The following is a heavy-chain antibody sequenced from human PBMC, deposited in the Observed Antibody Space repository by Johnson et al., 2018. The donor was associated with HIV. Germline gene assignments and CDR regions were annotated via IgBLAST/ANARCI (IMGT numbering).Heavy chain of an antibody. J-gene: IGHJ3*02. CDR1: GFPFSDNY. V-gene: IGHV3-30*03. CDR3: ARVTTFGVVIKVNAFDI. Sequence: VPLVESGGGLVQPGGSLRLSCAASGFPFSDNYMDWVRQAPGKGLEWVAVISYDGRDAYYADSVKGRFTSSRDNSKNTLYLQMNSLRAEDTAVYHCARVTTFGVVIKVNAFDIWGQGTMVTVSS. D-gene: IGHD3-3*01. CDR2: ISYDGRDA.